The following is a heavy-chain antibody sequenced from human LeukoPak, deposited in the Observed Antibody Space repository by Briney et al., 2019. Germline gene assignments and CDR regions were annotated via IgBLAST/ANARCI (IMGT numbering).Heavy chain of an antibody. Sequence: SGPTLVKPTQTLTLTCTFSGFSLSTSGVGVGWIRQPPGKALEWLALIYWNDDKRYSPSLKSRLTITKDTSKNQVVLTMTNMDPVDTATYCCAHIFMVFPGARTFDIWGQGTMVTVSS. CDR2: IYWNDDK. CDR3: AHIFMVFPGARTFDI. J-gene: IGHJ3*02. CDR1: GFSLSTSGVG. D-gene: IGHD2-21*01. V-gene: IGHV2-5*01.